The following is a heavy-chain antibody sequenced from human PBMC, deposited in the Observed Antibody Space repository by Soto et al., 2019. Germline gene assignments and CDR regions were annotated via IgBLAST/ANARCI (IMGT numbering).Heavy chain of an antibody. CDR3: ARIGPYCGGDCYPDFDF. CDR2: VSGSGGGT. V-gene: IGHV3-23*01. D-gene: IGHD2-21*02. CDR1: GFTFNTYG. J-gene: IGHJ4*02. Sequence: PGGSLRLSCAASGFTFNTYGMTWVRQAPGKGLEWVSTVSGSGGGTYYADSVKGRSTISRVNSKNTMYLQMSNLRAEDTAVYFCARIGPYCGGDCYPDFDFWGLGTPVTVSS.